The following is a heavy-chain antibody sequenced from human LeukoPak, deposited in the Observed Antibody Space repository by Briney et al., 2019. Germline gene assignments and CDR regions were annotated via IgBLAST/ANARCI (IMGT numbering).Heavy chain of an antibody. CDR2: IYYSGST. CDR3: ARDYVGYSSGWYAAFDI. CDR1: GGSMSSYY. V-gene: IGHV4-59*01. D-gene: IGHD6-19*01. Sequence: SETLSLTCTVSGGSMSSYYWSWIGQPPGKGLEWIGYIYYSGSTNYNPSLKSRVTISVDTSKNQFSLKLSSVTAADTAVYYCARDYVGYSSGWYAAFDIWGHGAMVTVSS. J-gene: IGHJ3*02.